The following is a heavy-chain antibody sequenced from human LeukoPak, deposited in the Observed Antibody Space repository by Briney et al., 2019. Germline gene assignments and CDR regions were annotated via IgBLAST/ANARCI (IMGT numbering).Heavy chain of an antibody. J-gene: IGHJ6*02. Sequence: ASVKVSCKASGYTFTSYAMNWVRQAPGQGLEWMGWINTNTGNPTYAQGFTGRFVFSLDASVSTAYLQISSLKAEDTAVYYCARDRDILTGYYHGMDVWGQGTTVTVSS. D-gene: IGHD3-9*01. CDR2: INTNTGNP. V-gene: IGHV7-4-1*02. CDR3: ARDRDILTGYYHGMDV. CDR1: GYTFTSYA.